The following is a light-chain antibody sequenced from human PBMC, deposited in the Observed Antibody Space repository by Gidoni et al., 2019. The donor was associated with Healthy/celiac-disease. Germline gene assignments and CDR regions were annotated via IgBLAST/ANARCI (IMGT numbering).Light chain of an antibody. CDR3: QTWGTGIVV. J-gene: IGLJ2*01. CDR2: LNRYGSH. V-gene: IGLV4-69*01. CDR1: SGHSSYA. Sequence: QLVLTQSPSASASLGASVKLTCTLSSGHSSYALAWHQQQPEKGPRYLMKLNRYGSHSKGDGFPDRFSGSSSGAERYLTISSLQSEDDADYYFQTWGTGIVVFGGGTKLTVL.